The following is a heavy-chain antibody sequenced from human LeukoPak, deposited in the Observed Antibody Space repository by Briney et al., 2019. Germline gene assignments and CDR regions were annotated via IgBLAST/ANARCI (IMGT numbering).Heavy chain of an antibody. Sequence: SQTLSLTCAISGDSVSSNSAAWNWIRQSPSRGLEWLGRTYYGSKWYNDYAVSVKSRITINPDTSKNQFSLQLNSVTPEDTPVYYCASSLLLWFGELLYGDAFDIWGQGTMVTVSS. CDR2: TYYGSKWYN. J-gene: IGHJ3*02. V-gene: IGHV6-1*01. D-gene: IGHD3-10*01. CDR3: ASSLLLWFGELLYGDAFDI. CDR1: GDSVSSNSAA.